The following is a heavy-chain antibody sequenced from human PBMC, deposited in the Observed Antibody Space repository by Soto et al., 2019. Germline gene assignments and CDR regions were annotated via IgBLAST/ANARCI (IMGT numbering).Heavy chain of an antibody. CDR2: IDSDGSRI. CDR1: GFTFSNYW. D-gene: IGHD2-15*01. V-gene: IGHV3-74*01. Sequence: EVQLVESGGGLVQPGESLRHSCAASGFTFSNYWMHWVRQAPGKGLVWVSRIDSDGSRITYADFVKGRFTISRDNAKNTVYLHMNSLTAEDTAVYYCVRTSLVVAVATREDFWGQGTLVTVSS. J-gene: IGHJ4*02. CDR3: VRTSLVVAVATREDF.